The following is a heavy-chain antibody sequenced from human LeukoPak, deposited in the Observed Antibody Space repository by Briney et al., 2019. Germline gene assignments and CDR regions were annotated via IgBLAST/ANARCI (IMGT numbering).Heavy chain of an antibody. D-gene: IGHD3-22*01. Sequence: GGSLRLSCAASGFTFSNAYMNWVRQAPGKGLECVGRIKPKTDGETTEYAAPVKGRFTISRDDSKNTLYLQMNSLKTEDTAVYYCTTLGHYYDSSGSHDYWGQGTLVTVSS. J-gene: IGHJ4*02. CDR1: GFTFSNAY. CDR2: IKPKTDGETT. V-gene: IGHV3-15*07. CDR3: TTLGHYYDSSGSHDY.